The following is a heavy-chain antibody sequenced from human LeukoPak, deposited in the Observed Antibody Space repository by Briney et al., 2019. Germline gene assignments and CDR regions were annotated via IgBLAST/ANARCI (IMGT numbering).Heavy chain of an antibody. J-gene: IGHJ4*02. CDR3: ARDFPWTY. V-gene: IGHV4-59*01. D-gene: IGHD3/OR15-3a*01. CDR1: GGSISSYY. CDR2: IYYSGST. Sequence: ASETLSLTCTVSGGSISSYYWSWIRQPPGKGLERIGYIYYSGSTNYNPSLKSRVTISVDTSKNQFSLKLSSVTAADTAVYYCARDFPWTYWGQGTLVTVSS.